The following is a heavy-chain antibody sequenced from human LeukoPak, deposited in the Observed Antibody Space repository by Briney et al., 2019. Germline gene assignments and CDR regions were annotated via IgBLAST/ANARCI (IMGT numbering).Heavy chain of an antibody. CDR2: MNPNSGNT. Sequence: ASVKVSCKASGYTLTSYDINWVRQATGQGLGWMGWMNPNSGNTGYAQKFQGRVTITRNTSISTAYMELSSLRSEDTAVYYCARGWGEPSEMDVWGKGTTVTVSS. J-gene: IGHJ6*04. CDR3: ARGWGEPSEMDV. D-gene: IGHD7-27*01. V-gene: IGHV1-8*03. CDR1: GYTLTSYD.